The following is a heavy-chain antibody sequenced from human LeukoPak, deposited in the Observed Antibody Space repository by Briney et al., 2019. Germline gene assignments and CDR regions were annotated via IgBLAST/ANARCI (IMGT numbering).Heavy chain of an antibody. Sequence: SVKVSCKASGGTFSSYAISWVRLAPGQGLEWMGGIIPIFGTANYAQKFQGRVTITADESTSTAYMELSSLRSEDTAVYYCARAVRDYYDSSGYPNWFDPWGQGTLVTVSS. CDR3: ARAVRDYYDSSGYPNWFDP. J-gene: IGHJ5*02. CDR1: GGTFSSYA. D-gene: IGHD3-22*01. V-gene: IGHV1-69*01. CDR2: IIPIFGTA.